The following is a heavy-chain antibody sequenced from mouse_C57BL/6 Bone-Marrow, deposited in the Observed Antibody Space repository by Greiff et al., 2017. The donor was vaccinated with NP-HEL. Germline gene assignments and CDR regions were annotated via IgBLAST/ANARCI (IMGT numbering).Heavy chain of an antibody. D-gene: IGHD2-4*01. CDR2: IYPRSGNT. Sequence: VKLVESGAELARPGASVKLSCKASGYTFTSYGISWVKQRTGQGLEWIGEIYPRSGNTYYNEKFKGKATLTADKSSSTAYMELRSLTSEDSAVYFCARYDYDVRFAYWGQGTLVTVSA. J-gene: IGHJ3*01. CDR1: GYTFTSYG. V-gene: IGHV1-81*01. CDR3: ARYDYDVRFAY.